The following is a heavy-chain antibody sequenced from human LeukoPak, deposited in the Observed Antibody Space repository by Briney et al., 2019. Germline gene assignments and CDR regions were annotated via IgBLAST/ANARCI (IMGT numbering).Heavy chain of an antibody. CDR1: GGSFSGYY. CDR2: INHSGST. Sequence: SETLSLTCAVYGGSFSGYYWSWIRQPPGKGLEWIGEINHSGSTYYNPSLKSRVTISVDTSKNQFSLKLSSVTAADTAVYYCARVTIFGVVSNWFDPWGQGTLVTVSS. CDR3: ARVTIFGVVSNWFDP. D-gene: IGHD3-3*01. V-gene: IGHV4-34*01. J-gene: IGHJ5*02.